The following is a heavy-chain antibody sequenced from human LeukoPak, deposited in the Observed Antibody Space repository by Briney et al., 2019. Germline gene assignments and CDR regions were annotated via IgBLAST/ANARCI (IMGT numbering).Heavy chain of an antibody. CDR1: GDIVSRDCAA. D-gene: IGHD3-3*01. J-gene: IGHJ4*02. V-gene: IGHV6-1*01. CDR3: VRERSGFDY. Sequence: SQSLSLTCAISGDIVSRDCAAWAWIRQSPSRGLEWVGMTFFQSRQNNEYAVSVKSRITIRPDTANNQFALQLNSVTPEDTAVYYWVRERSGFDYWGGGALVTVSP. CDR2: TFFQSRQNN.